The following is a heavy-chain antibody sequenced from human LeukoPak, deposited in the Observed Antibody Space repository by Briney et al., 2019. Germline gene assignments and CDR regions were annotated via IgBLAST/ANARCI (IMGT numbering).Heavy chain of an antibody. CDR1: SGSISSNY. Sequence: SQSLSLTRTVSSGSISSNYCSWIRQPPGKELEWIVYIYYCGNTNYNPSLKSRVTMSVDTSKNQYSLKLSSVTAADTAVYYCARDQGDILDYWGQGTLVTVSS. V-gene: IGHV4-59*01. CDR3: ARDQGDILDY. D-gene: IGHD2-21*02. CDR2: IYYCGNT. J-gene: IGHJ4*02.